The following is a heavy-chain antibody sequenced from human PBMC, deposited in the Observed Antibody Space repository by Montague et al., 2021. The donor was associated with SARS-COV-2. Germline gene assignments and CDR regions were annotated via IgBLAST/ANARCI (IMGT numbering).Heavy chain of an antibody. D-gene: IGHD1-26*01. CDR3: ARFGSGTLGIDL. CDR2: IRTTGHT. J-gene: IGHJ5*02. V-gene: IGHV4-61*02. Sequence: TLSLTCTVSGASISTGIYYWSWIRQPAGKGLEWIGRIRTTGHTDYNRSLASRVFMSVDTSTNQFSLSLTSVTAADTAVYFCARFGSGTLGIDLWGQGTLVTVSS. CDR1: GASISTGIYY.